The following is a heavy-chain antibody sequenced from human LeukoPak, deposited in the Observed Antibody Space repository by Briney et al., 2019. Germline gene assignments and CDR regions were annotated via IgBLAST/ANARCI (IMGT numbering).Heavy chain of an antibody. J-gene: IGHJ6*03. CDR2: ISGSGGST. Sequence: GGSLRLSCAASGFTFSSYAMSWVRQAPGKGLEWVSAISGSGGSTYYADSVKGRFTISRDNSKSTLYLPMHSLRAEDTAVYYCANSRQASVAGGYYYYMDVWGKGTTVTVSS. V-gene: IGHV3-23*01. CDR1: GFTFSSYA. D-gene: IGHD6-19*01. CDR3: ANSRQASVAGGYYYYMDV.